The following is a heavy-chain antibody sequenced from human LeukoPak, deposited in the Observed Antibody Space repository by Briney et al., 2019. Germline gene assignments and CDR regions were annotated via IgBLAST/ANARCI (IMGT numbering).Heavy chain of an antibody. Sequence: SETLSLTCAVSGYSISGGYYWGWIRPPPGKGLEWIGSIYHSGSTYYNPSLKSRVTISVDTSKNQFSLKLSSVTAADTAVYYCARQAAGTQDFDYWGQGTLVTVSS. J-gene: IGHJ4*02. CDR2: IYHSGST. V-gene: IGHV4-38-2*01. CDR3: ARQAAGTQDFDY. D-gene: IGHD6-13*01. CDR1: GYSISGGYY.